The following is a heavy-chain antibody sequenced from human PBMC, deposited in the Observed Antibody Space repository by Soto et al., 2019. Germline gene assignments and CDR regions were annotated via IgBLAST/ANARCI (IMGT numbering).Heavy chain of an antibody. Sequence: PSETLSLTCAVSGGSISSGGYSWSWIRQPPGKGLEWIGYIYHSGSTYYNPSLKSRVTISVDRSKNQFSLKLSSVTAADTAVYYCARGGTGTYFDYWGQGTLVAVS. V-gene: IGHV4-30-2*01. CDR3: ARGGTGTYFDY. CDR1: GGSISSGGYS. D-gene: IGHD1-1*01. J-gene: IGHJ4*02. CDR2: IYHSGST.